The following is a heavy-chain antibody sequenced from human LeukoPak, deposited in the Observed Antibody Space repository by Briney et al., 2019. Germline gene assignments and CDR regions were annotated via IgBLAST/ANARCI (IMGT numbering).Heavy chain of an antibody. V-gene: IGHV3-21*01. CDR3: ARQGSSDAFDI. CDR2: ISSSSSYI. D-gene: IGHD6-6*01. CDR1: GFTFSSYS. J-gene: IGHJ3*02. Sequence: GGSLRLSCAASGFTFSSYSMNWVRQAPGKGLEWVSSISSSSSYIYYADSAKGRFTISRDNAKNSLYLQMNSLRAEDTAVYYCARQGSSDAFDIWGRGTMVTVSS.